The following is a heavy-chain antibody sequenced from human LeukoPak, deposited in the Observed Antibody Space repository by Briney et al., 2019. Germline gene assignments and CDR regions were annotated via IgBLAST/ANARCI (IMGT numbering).Heavy chain of an antibody. CDR1: GGSFSGYY. V-gene: IGHV4-31*11. CDR3: ARVGERYDYVWGSYRLFDY. CDR2: IYYSGST. D-gene: IGHD3-16*02. Sequence: SETLSLTCAVYGGSFSGYYWSWIRQHPGKGLEWIGYIYYSGSTYYNPSLKSRVTISVDTSKNQFSLKLSSVTAADTAVYYCARVGERYDYVWGSYRLFDYWGQGTLVTVSS. J-gene: IGHJ4*02.